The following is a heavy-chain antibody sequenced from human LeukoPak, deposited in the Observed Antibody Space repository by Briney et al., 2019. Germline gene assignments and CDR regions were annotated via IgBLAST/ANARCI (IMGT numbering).Heavy chain of an antibody. J-gene: IGHJ3*02. CDR3: ARIGPWDIMITIGGVIANDAFGI. D-gene: IGHD3-16*02. CDR2: MWYDGSNK. Sequence: GGSLRLSCAASGFTFSSYGMHWVRQAPGKGLEWVAVMWYDGSNKYYADSVKGRFTISRDNSKNTLYLQMNSLRAEDTAVYYCARIGPWDIMITIGGVIANDAFGIWGQGTMVTVSS. CDR1: GFTFSSYG. V-gene: IGHV3-33*01.